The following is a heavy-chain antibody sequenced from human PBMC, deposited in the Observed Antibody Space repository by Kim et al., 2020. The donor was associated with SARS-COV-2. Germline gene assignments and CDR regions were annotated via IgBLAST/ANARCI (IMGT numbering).Heavy chain of an antibody. J-gene: IGHJ3*02. CDR3: TRVGDYGDYIDHDAFDI. D-gene: IGHD4-17*01. Sequence: GGSLRLSCAASGFTFSSYWMSWVRQAPGKGLEWVANIKQDGSEKYYVDSVKGRFTISRDNAKNSLYLQMNSLRAEDTAVYYCTRVGDYGDYIDHDAFDIWGQGTMVTVSS. V-gene: IGHV3-7*01. CDR2: IKQDGSEK. CDR1: GFTFSSYW.